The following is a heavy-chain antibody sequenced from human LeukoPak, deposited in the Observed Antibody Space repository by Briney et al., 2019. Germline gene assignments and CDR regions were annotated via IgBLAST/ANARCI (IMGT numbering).Heavy chain of an antibody. CDR2: TSGSGGST. D-gene: IGHD6-19*01. J-gene: IGHJ4*02. CDR3: AKDLAAVPGNKCFAY. CDR1: GFTFSTSD. Sequence: GGSLRLSCAASGFTFSTSDMTWVRQAPGKGLEWLSRTSGSGGSTYYADSVKGRFTTSRDNSKNTLYLQMNGLRAEDTAVYYCAKDLAAVPGNKCFAYWGQGALVTVSS. V-gene: IGHV3-23*01.